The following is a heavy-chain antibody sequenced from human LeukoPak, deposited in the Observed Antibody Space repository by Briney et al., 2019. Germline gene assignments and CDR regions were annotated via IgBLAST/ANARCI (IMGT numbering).Heavy chain of an antibody. CDR1: GGSISSHY. V-gene: IGHV4-59*11. D-gene: IGHD3-10*01. CDR3: ARDLGFLSWFDP. J-gene: IGHJ5*02. CDR2: IYYSGST. Sequence: SETLSLTCTDSGGSISSHYWSWIRQPPGKGLEWIGYIYYSGSTNYNPSLKSRVTISVDTSKNQFSLKLSSVTAADTAVYYCARDLGFLSWFDPWGQGTLVTVSS.